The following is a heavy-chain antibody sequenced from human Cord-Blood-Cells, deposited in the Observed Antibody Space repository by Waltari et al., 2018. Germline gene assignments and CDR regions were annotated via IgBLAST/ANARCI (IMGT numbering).Heavy chain of an antibody. D-gene: IGHD3-16*02. V-gene: IGHV1-69*06. CDR2: NVPIFGTA. Sequence: QVQMVQSGAEVKKHRTSVKVSCKASGGTFSSYASSWVRQAPGQGLEWMGGNVPIFGTANYAQKFQGRVTITADKATSTAYMELSSLRSEDTAVYYCARPYPFSFHVEYYYYGMDVWGQGTTVTVSS. CDR3: ARPYPFSFHVEYYYYGMDV. J-gene: IGHJ6*02. CDR1: GGTFSSYA.